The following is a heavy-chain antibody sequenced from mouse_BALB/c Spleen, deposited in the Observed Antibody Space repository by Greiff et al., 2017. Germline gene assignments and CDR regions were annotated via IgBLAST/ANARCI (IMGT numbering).Heavy chain of an antibody. CDR3: ARNYGSNWYFDV. CDR1: GDSITSGY. D-gene: IGHD1-1*01. CDR2: ISYSGST. V-gene: IGHV3-8*02. Sequence: EVQLQQSGPSLVKPSQTLSLTCSVTGDSITSGYWNWIRKFPGNKLEYMGYISYSGSTYYNPSLKSRISITRDTSKNQYYLQLNSVTTEDTATYYCARNYGSNWYFDVWGAGTTVTVSS. J-gene: IGHJ1*01.